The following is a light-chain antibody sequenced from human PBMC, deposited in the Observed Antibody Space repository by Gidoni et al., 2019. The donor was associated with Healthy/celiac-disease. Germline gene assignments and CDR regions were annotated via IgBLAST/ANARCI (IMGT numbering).Light chain of an antibody. V-gene: IGLV3-25*03. CDR3: QSADSSGTWV. CDR1: ALPKQY. CDR2: KDS. Sequence: SYELTHPPSVSVSPGHTARITCSGDALPKQYAYWYQQKPGQAPVLVIYKDSERASGIPERFSGSSSGTTVTWTISGVQAEDEADYYCQSADSSGTWVFGGGTKLTVL. J-gene: IGLJ3*02.